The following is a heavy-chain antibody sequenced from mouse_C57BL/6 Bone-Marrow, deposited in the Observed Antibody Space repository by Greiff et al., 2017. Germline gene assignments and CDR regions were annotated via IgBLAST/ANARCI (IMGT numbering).Heavy chain of an antibody. CDR2: ITPSNGCT. J-gene: IGHJ3*01. CDR1: GYTFTSYW. Sequence: VQLQQPGTELVKPGASVKLSCKASGYTFTSYWMPWVKQRPGQGLEWIGNITPSNGCTNYNEKFKSKATLTVDKSSSTAYMHLSSLTSEDSSVDYCARRDWDGAYWGQGTLVTVSA. V-gene: IGHV1-53*01. CDR3: ARRDWDGAY. D-gene: IGHD4-1*01.